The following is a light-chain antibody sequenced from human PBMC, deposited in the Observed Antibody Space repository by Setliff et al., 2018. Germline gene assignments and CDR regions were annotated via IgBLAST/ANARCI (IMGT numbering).Light chain of an antibody. Sequence: QSVLTQPAAVSGSPGQSIAISCTGTSRDVGGYNFVSWYQHHPDKAPKLLIYDVTVRPSGVSDRFSGSKSGNTASLTISGLQAEDEADYYCLSYTSDTTHAVFGGGTKSPS. J-gene: IGLJ2*01. V-gene: IGLV2-14*03. CDR2: DVT. CDR1: SRDVGGYNF. CDR3: LSYTSDTTHAV.